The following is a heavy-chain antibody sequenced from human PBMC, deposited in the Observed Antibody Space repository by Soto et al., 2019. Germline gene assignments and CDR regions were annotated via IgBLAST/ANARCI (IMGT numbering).Heavy chain of an antibody. CDR3: ANGDILTGSKEGWDY. CDR2: IDGSGAGA. J-gene: IGHJ4*02. Sequence: EVQLLESGGGLVQPGGSLRLSCAASGFTFRSYAMSWVRQAPGRGLECVSSIDGSGAGAYYADSMKGRFTISRDNSKNTLELQMKRVRGEDTAVYYCANGDILTGSKEGWDYWGQGTLVTVSS. V-gene: IGHV3-23*01. CDR1: GFTFRSYA. D-gene: IGHD3-9*01.